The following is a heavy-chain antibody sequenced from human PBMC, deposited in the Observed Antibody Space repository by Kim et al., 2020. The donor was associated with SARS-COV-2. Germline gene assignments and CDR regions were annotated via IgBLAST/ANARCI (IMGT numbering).Heavy chain of an antibody. V-gene: IGHV3-23*01. J-gene: IGHJ4*02. CDR3: AKDAVVVTAILANEGFDY. CDR2: ISGSGGST. Sequence: GGSLRLSCAASGFTFSSYAMSWVRQAPGKGLEWVSAISGSGGSTYYADSVKGRFTISRDNSKNTLYLQMNSLRAEDTAVYYCAKDAVVVTAILANEGFDYWGQGTLVTVSS. D-gene: IGHD2-21*02. CDR1: GFTFSSYA.